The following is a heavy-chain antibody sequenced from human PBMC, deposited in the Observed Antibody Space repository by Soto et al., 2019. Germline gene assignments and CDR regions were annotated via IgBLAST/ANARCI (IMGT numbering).Heavy chain of an antibody. CDR3: ARDHGSFWAFDI. V-gene: IGHV1-3*01. J-gene: IGHJ3*02. CDR2: INAGNGNT. CDR1: GYTFTSYA. Sequence: GASVKVSCKASGYTFTSYAMHWVRQAPGQRLEWMGWINAGNGNTKYSQKFQGRVTITADESTSTAYMELSSLRSEDTAVYYCARDHGSFWAFDIWGQGTMVTVSS. D-gene: IGHD1-26*01.